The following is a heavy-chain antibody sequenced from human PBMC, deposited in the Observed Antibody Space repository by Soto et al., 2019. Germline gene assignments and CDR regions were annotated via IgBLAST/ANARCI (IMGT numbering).Heavy chain of an antibody. CDR2: INSDGSST. D-gene: IGHD2-2*01. J-gene: IGHJ3*02. Sequence: GGSLRLSCAASGFTFSSYWMHWVRQAPGKGLVWVSRINSDGSSTSYADSVKGRFTISRDNAKNTLYLQMNSLRAEDTAVYYCARDRCEMAVMPAFDIWGQGTMVTV. CDR3: ARDRCEMAVMPAFDI. V-gene: IGHV3-74*01. CDR1: GFTFSSYW.